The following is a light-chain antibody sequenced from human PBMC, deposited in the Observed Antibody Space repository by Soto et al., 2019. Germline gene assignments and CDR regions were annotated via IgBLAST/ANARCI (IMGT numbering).Light chain of an antibody. V-gene: IGLV2-14*03. CDR1: SRDVGGYIY. CDR3: TSYTSSSTVI. CDR2: DVT. Sequence: QPASVSGSPGQSITISCTGTSRDVGGYIYVSWYQQHPGKAPKLIIYDVTNRPSGVSTRFSGSKSGNTASLTISGLQAEDEADYYCTSYTSSSTVIFGGGTKLTVL. J-gene: IGLJ2*01.